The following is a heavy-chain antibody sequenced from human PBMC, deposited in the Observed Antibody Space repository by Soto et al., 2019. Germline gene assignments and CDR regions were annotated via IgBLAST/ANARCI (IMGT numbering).Heavy chain of an antibody. CDR3: ARGYCSGGSCYPYYYYGMDV. D-gene: IGHD2-15*01. J-gene: IGHJ6*02. Sequence: GGSLRLSRAASGFTFSSYAMHWVRQAPGKGLEWVAVISYDGNNKYYADSVKGRFTISRDNSKNTLYLQMNSLRAEDTAVYYCARGYCSGGSCYPYYYYGMDVWGQGTTVTVSS. V-gene: IGHV3-30-3*01. CDR2: ISYDGNNK. CDR1: GFTFSSYA.